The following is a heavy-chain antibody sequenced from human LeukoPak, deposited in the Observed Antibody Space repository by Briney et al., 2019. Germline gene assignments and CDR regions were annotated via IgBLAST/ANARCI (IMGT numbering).Heavy chain of an antibody. CDR2: ISAYNGNT. CDR3: ARADEQLVRLRHPLDAFDI. Sequence: ASVKVSCKASGYTFTSYGISWVRQAPGQGLEWMGWISAYNGNTNYAQKLQGRVTMTTDTSTSTAYMELRSLRSDDTAVYYCARADEQLVRLRHPLDAFDIWGQGTMVTVSS. V-gene: IGHV1-18*01. J-gene: IGHJ3*02. CDR1: GYTFTSYG. D-gene: IGHD6-13*01.